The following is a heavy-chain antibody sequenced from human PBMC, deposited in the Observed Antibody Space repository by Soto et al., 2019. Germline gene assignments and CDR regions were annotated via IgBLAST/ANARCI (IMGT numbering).Heavy chain of an antibody. D-gene: IGHD1-20*01. V-gene: IGHV3-23*01. J-gene: IGHJ4*02. CDR1: GFTFSSYA. CDR2: ISGTGGNT. Sequence: QPGGSLRLSCAASGFTFSSYAMTWVRQAPGKGLEWVSTISGTGGNTYYADSVEGRFTISRDNSKNTVYLQMNSLRAEDTAVYYCVKAVYLLDFDYWGQGTLVTVSS. CDR3: VKAVYLLDFDY.